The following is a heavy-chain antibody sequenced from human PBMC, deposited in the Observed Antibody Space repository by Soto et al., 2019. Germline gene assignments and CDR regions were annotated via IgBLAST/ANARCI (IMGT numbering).Heavy chain of an antibody. CDR1: GASISSYY. CDR3: AIQKVSRFYGEVDFFDY. V-gene: IGHV4-59*08. CDR2: IYYSGST. Sequence: SETLSLTCTVSGASISSYYWSWIRQPPGKGLEWIGSIYYSGSTYYNPSLKSRVTISIDTSNNHLSLHLSSVTAADTAVYYCAIQKVSRFYGEVDFFDYWGLGTLVTVSS. J-gene: IGHJ4*02. D-gene: IGHD4-17*01.